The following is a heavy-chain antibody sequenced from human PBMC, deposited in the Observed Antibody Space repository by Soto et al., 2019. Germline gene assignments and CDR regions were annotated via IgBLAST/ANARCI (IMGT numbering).Heavy chain of an antibody. D-gene: IGHD2-15*01. CDR1: GFTFSDYY. V-gene: IGHV3-11*01. CDR3: ARDEGFCSGGSCDGWIGNDY. Sequence: QVQLVESGGGLVKPGGSLRLSCAASGFTFSDYYMSWIRQAPGKGLEWVSYISSSGSTISYADSVKGRFTISRDNAKNYLYLQMDSVSAEDTAVYYCARDEGFCSGGSCDGWIGNDYWGQGTLVTV. CDR2: ISSSGSTI. J-gene: IGHJ4*02.